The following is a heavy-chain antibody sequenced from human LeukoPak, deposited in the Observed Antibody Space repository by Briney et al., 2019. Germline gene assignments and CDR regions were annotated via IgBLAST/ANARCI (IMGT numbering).Heavy chain of an antibody. V-gene: IGHV1-2*02. CDR2: INPNSGGT. CDR1: GYTFTGYC. D-gene: IGHD2-2*01. Sequence: GASVKVSCKASGYTFTGYCMHWVRQAPGQGLEWMGWINPNSGGTNYAQKFQGRVTMTRDTSISTAYMELSRLRSDDTAVYYCAREGYCSSTSCYEVGYWGQGTLVTVSS. J-gene: IGHJ4*02. CDR3: AREGYCSSTSCYEVGY.